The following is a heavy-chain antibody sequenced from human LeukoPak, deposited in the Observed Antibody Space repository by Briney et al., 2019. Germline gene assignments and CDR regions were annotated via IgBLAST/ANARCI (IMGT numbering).Heavy chain of an antibody. CDR1: GGPISSYY. CDR3: ASSTYDFWSGTARDYFDY. CDR2: IYYSGST. D-gene: IGHD3-3*01. J-gene: IGHJ4*02. Sequence: SETLSLTCTVSGGPISSYYWSWIRQPPGKGLEWIGYIYYSGSTNYNPSLKSRVTISVDTSKNQFSLKLSSVTAADTAVYYCASSTYDFWSGTARDYFDYWGQGTLVTVSS. V-gene: IGHV4-59*01.